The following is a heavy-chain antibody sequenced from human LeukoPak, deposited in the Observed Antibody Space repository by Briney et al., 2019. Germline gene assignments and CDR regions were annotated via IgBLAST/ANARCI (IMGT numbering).Heavy chain of an antibody. CDR1: GGSISSSSYY. Sequence: SETLSLTCTVSGGSISSSSYYWGWIRQPPGKGLEWIGSIYYSGSTYYNPSLKSRVTVSVDTSKNQFSLKLSSVTAADTAVYYCARPRRGPIDYWGQGTLVTVSS. CDR2: IYYSGST. CDR3: ARPRRGPIDY. V-gene: IGHV4-39*01. D-gene: IGHD3-16*01. J-gene: IGHJ4*02.